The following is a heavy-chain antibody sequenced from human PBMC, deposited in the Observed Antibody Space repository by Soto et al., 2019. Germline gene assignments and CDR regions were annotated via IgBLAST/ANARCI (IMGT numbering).Heavy chain of an antibody. CDR3: ARHHFYRGVGGSYSGGNWFDP. CDR2: IDPSDSYT. D-gene: IGHD3-10*01. CDR1: GYSFTSYW. V-gene: IGHV5-10-1*01. J-gene: IGHJ5*02. Sequence: GESLKISCKGSGYSFTSYWISWVRQMPGKGLEWMGRIDPSDSYTNYSPSFQGHVTIPADKSISTAYLQWSSLKASDTAMYYCARHHFYRGVGGSYSGGNWFDPWGQGTLVTVSS.